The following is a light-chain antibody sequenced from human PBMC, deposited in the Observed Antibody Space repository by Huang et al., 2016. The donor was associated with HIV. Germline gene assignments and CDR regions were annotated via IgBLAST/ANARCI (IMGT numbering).Light chain of an antibody. J-gene: IGKJ2*01. CDR3: QQYSTSSYT. V-gene: IGKV3D-20*01. Sequence: PGERATLTYGASQSVRNNYLAWYQQKPGLAPRLLIYDAHVRATGIPDRFSGSGSGTDFTLTISRLEPEDFAMYYCQQYSTSSYTFGQGTKVDI. CDR2: DAH. CDR1: QSVRNNY.